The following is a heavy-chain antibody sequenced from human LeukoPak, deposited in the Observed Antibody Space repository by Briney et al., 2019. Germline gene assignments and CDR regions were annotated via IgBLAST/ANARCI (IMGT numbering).Heavy chain of an antibody. V-gene: IGHV4-4*07. CDR3: ARGAYYDILTGYYKGGYFDY. CDR1: GGSISSYY. CDR2: IYSSGST. D-gene: IGHD3-9*01. Sequence: PSETLSLTCTVSGGSISSYYWSWIRQPAGKGLEWIGRIYSSGSTNYNPSLKSRVTMSVDTSKNQFSLKLSSVTAADTAVYYCARGAYYDILTGYYKGGYFDYWGQGTLVTVSS. J-gene: IGHJ4*02.